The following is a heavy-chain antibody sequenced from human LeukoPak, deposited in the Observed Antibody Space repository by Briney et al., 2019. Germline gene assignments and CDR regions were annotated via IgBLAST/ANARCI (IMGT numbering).Heavy chain of an antibody. CDR3: ARQGDSGGNFFDD. J-gene: IGHJ4*02. V-gene: IGHV4-39*01. CDR1: GGSISSSSYD. CDR2: IYYSGST. D-gene: IGHD4-23*01. Sequence: SSETLSLTCNVSGGSISSSSYDWAWPRQPPGKGLEWIGSIYYSGSTYYNPSLKSRLTISVDTSKNQFSLNLRSVTAADTAVYYCARQGDSGGNFFDDWGQGALVTVSS.